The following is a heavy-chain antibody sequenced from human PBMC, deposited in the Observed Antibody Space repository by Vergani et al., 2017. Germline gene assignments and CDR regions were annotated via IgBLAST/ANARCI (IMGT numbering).Heavy chain of an antibody. CDR2: INHSGST. CDR3: ARGRLYTGAQYFDL. J-gene: IGHJ2*01. V-gene: IGHV4-39*07. Sequence: QLQLQESGPGLVKPSETLSLTCTVSGGSISSSSYYWSWIRQPPGKGLEWIGEINHSGSTNYNPSLKSRVTISVDTSKNQFSLKLSSVTAADTAVYYCARGRLYTGAQYFDLWGRGTLVTVSS. D-gene: IGHD3-16*01. CDR1: GGSISSSSYY.